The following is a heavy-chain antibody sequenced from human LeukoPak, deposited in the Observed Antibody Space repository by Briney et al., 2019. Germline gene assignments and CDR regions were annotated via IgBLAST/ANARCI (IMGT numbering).Heavy chain of an antibody. D-gene: IGHD3-3*01. V-gene: IGHV4-34*01. CDR1: GGSFSGYY. Sequence: SETLSLTCAVYGGSFSGYYWSWIRQPPGKGLEWIGEINYSGSTNYNPSLKSRVTISVDTSKNQFSLKQSSVTAADTAVYYCASDLLDYYYYGMDVWGQGTTVTVSS. CDR2: INYSGST. J-gene: IGHJ6*02. CDR3: ASDLLDYYYYGMDV.